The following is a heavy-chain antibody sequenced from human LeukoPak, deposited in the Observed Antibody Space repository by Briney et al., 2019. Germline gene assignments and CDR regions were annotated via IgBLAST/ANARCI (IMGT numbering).Heavy chain of an antibody. CDR3: ARAALSRSFDY. Sequence: SETLSLTCTVSGGSISSGDYYWSWIRQPPGKGPEWIGYIYYSGSTYYNPSLKSRVTISVDTSKNRFSLKLSSVTAADTAVYYCARAALSRSFDYWGQGTLVTVSS. V-gene: IGHV4-30-4*01. CDR2: IYYSGST. CDR1: GGSISSGDYY. J-gene: IGHJ4*02.